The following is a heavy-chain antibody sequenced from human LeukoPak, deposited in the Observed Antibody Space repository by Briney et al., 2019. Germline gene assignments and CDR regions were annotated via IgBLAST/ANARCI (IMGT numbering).Heavy chain of an antibody. J-gene: IGHJ6*03. V-gene: IGHV1-8*01. CDR3: SRGPDYGENYYYYYYMHV. CDR1: GYTFTSYD. D-gene: IGHD4-17*01. Sequence: ASVKVSCKASGYTFTSYDINWVRQATGQGLEWMGWMNPNSGNTGYAQKFQGRVTMTTCTSISTAYMELSSLRSEDTAVYYCSRGPDYGENYYYYYYMHVWRKGTTVTLSS. CDR2: MNPNSGNT.